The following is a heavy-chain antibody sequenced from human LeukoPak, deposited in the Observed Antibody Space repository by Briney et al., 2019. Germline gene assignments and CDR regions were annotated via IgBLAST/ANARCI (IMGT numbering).Heavy chain of an antibody. CDR2: IYYSGST. D-gene: IGHD6-13*01. CDR3: ARSMYSSSWYSINWFNP. Sequence: SETLSLTCTVSGGSISSSSYYWGWIRQPPGKGLEWIGSIYYSGSTYYNPSLKSRVTISVDTSKNQFSLKLSSVTAADTAVYYCARSMYSSSWYSINWFNPWGQGTLVTVSS. CDR1: GGSISSSSYY. V-gene: IGHV4-39*07. J-gene: IGHJ5*02.